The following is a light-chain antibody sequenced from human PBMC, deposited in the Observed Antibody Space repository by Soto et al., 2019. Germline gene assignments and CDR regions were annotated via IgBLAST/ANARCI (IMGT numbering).Light chain of an antibody. Sequence: QSALTQPAAVSGSPGQSITISCTGTRSDVGGYNYVSWYQQHPGKAPKLMIYEVSNRPSGVSNRFSGCKSGNTASLTISGLQAEDEADYYYRSYTYSSPPHVVFGGGTKLTLL. CDR3: RSYTYSSPPHVV. V-gene: IGLV2-14*01. J-gene: IGLJ2*01. CDR2: EVS. CDR1: RSDVGGYNY.